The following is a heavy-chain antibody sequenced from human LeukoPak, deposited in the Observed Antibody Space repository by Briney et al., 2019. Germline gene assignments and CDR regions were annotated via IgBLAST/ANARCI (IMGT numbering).Heavy chain of an antibody. CDR1: GFTFSSYA. Sequence: GGSLRLSCAASGFTFSSYAMSWVRQAPGKGLEWVSAITASGGSTYYADSVKGRFTISRDNSKNSLYLQMNSLRDEDTAVYYCARWLEDCSSTSCYRGFLGFWGQGTLVTVSS. CDR2: ITASGGST. J-gene: IGHJ4*02. D-gene: IGHD2-2*01. CDR3: ARWLEDCSSTSCYRGFLGF. V-gene: IGHV3-23*01.